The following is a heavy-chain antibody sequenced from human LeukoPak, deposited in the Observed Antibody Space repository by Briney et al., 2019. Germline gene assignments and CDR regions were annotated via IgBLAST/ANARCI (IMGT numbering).Heavy chain of an antibody. V-gene: IGHV1-69*13. CDR1: GGTFSSYA. D-gene: IGHD3-22*01. J-gene: IGHJ5*02. CDR2: IIPIFGTA. CDR3: ARGSTYYYDSSGYYYLLWFDP. Sequence: GASVKVSCKASGGTFSSYAISWVRQAPGQGLEWMGGIIPIFGTANYAQKFQGRVTITADESTSTAYMELSSLRSEDTAVYYCARGSTYYYDSSGYYYLLWFDPWGQGTLATVSS.